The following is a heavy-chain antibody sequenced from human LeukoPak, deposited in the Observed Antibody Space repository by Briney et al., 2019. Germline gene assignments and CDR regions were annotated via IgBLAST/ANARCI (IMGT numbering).Heavy chain of an antibody. D-gene: IGHD3-10*01. J-gene: IGHJ4*02. CDR3: ARVPIIRGVIED. Sequence: SQTLSLTCTVSGGSISSGGYYWSWIRQHPGKGLEWIGYISGSGSTYYSPSLRSRVTVSADTSKNQFSLKLTSVTAADTAVFYCARVPIIRGVIEDWGQGTLVSVSS. CDR2: ISGSGST. V-gene: IGHV4-31*03. CDR1: GGSISSGGYY.